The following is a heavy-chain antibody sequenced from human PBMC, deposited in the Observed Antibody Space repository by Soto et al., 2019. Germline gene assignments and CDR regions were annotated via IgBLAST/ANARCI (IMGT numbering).Heavy chain of an antibody. V-gene: IGHV4-30-2*01. J-gene: IGHJ5*02. CDR3: ARDRPRIAARQAGWFDP. CDR1: GAPITWGDYS. Sequence: PSETLSLTCAISGAPITWGDYSWNWIRQPPGKGLEWIGYIFHGGSTYYNPSLRSRVTISVDRYRTQFSLKMSSVTAADTAVYYCARDRPRIAARQAGWFDPWGQGTLVTVSS. D-gene: IGHD6-6*01. CDR2: IFHGGST.